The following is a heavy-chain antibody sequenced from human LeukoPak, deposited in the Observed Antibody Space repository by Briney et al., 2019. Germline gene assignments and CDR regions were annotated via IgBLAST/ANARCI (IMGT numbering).Heavy chain of an antibody. CDR1: GGSISSYY. V-gene: IGHV4-4*07. J-gene: IGHJ3*02. CDR2: IYTSGST. CDR3: ASGRDGYNYGAFDI. Sequence: SETLSLTCTVSGGSISSYYWSWIRQPAGKGLEWIGRIYTSGSTNYNPSLKSRVTMSVDTSKNQFSLKLSSVTAADTAVYYCASGRDGYNYGAFDIWGQGTMVTVSS. D-gene: IGHD5-24*01.